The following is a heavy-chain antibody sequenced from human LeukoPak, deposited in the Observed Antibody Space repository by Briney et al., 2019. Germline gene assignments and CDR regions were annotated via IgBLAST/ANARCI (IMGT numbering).Heavy chain of an antibody. V-gene: IGHV1-18*01. Sequence: ASVKVSCKASGYTLSNYDISWVRQAPGQGLEWMGWISVYNGNTNYAQKFQGRVTMTTDTSTSTAYMELRSLRSDDTAVYYCAGYADAYSNYYYYMDVWGKGTTVTVSS. D-gene: IGHD4-11*01. CDR1: GYTLSNYD. CDR3: AGYADAYSNYYYYMDV. J-gene: IGHJ6*03. CDR2: ISVYNGNT.